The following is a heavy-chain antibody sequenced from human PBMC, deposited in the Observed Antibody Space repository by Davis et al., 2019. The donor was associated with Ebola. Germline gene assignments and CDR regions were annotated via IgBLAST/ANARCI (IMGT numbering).Heavy chain of an antibody. CDR3: AHRSIAAAGYDAFDI. J-gene: IGHJ3*02. CDR2: IYWDDDK. D-gene: IGHD6-13*01. Sequence: SGPTLVKPTQTLTLTCTFSGFSLSTSGVGVGWIRQPPGKALEWLALIYWDDDKRYSPSLKSRLTITKDTSKNQVVLTMTNMNPVDTATYYCAHRSIAAAGYDAFDIWGQGTMVTVSS. CDR1: GFSLSTSGVG. V-gene: IGHV2-5*02.